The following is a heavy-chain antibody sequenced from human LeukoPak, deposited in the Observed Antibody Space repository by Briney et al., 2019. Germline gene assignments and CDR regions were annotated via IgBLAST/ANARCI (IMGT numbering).Heavy chain of an antibody. CDR1: GGSISSSSYY. V-gene: IGHV4-39*01. D-gene: IGHD3-22*01. Sequence: PSETLSLTCTVSGGSISSSSYYWGWIRQPPGKGLEWIGSIYYTRSTYYNPSLKSRVTISVDTSKNQFSLKLTSVTAADTAVYYCARGVTMIVVVIHVWYFDLWGRGTLVTVSS. J-gene: IGHJ2*01. CDR3: ARGVTMIVVVIHVWYFDL. CDR2: IYYTRST.